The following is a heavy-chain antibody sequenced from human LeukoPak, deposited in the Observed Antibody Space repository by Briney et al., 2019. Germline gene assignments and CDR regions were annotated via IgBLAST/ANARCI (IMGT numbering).Heavy chain of an antibody. CDR2: ISAGGGTT. CDR3: VRDLRWSFDY. D-gene: IGHD4-23*01. V-gene: IGHV3-23*01. CDR1: GFTFSKHA. J-gene: IGHJ4*02. Sequence: GGSLRLSCAGSGFTFSKHAMSWVRQAPGKGLEWVAHISAGGGTTHYAESVKGRFTISRDNAKNSLYLQMNSLRAEDTAVYYCVRDLRWSFDYWGQGTLVTVSS.